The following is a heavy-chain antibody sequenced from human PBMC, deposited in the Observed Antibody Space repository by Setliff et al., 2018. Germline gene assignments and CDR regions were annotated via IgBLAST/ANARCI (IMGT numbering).Heavy chain of an antibody. CDR2: IYYSGST. D-gene: IGHD3-3*01. V-gene: IGHV4-39*01. Sequence: SEALSLTCTVSDVSISSSSFYWAWIRQPPGKGLEWIGSIYYSGSTYYNPSLTSRVTISVDTSNNQFSLNLRSVTAADTAIYYCARHFRSSKVQFLEYLTDYYFDSWGQGTLVTVS. CDR3: ARHFRSSKVQFLEYLTDYYFDS. CDR1: DVSISSSSFY. J-gene: IGHJ4*02.